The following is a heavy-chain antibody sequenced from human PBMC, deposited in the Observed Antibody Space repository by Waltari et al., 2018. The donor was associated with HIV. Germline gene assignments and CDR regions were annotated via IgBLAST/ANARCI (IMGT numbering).Heavy chain of an antibody. CDR2: IWYDGSNT. CDR1: GFIFKTHG. V-gene: IGHV3-30*18. CDR3: AKDEGMYSGNFPFDS. Sequence: QVHLVESGGGVVQPGRSLRVSCVASGFIFKTHGRHWVRQAPGKGLEWVASIWYDGSNTYYPESVRGRFSVSRDNSKNTLFLQMNSLRLEDTAKYYCAKDEGMYSGNFPFDSWGQGTLVTVSS. J-gene: IGHJ4*02. D-gene: IGHD1-26*01.